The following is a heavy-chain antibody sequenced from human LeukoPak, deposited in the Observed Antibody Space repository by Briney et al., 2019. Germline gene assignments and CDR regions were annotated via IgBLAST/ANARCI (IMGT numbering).Heavy chain of an antibody. V-gene: IGHV3-11*04. CDR3: ARVHNTFH. Sequence: GGSLRLSCAASGFSLSDYYVNWLRQVPGKGLEWVSYIKSGSTIIFYADSVKGRFSVSRDNANNSVHLQMTNLRDDDTAVYYCARVHNTFHRGQGVQVTVSS. D-gene: IGHD2-21*01. CDR2: IKSGSTII. J-gene: IGHJ4*02. CDR1: GFSLSDYY.